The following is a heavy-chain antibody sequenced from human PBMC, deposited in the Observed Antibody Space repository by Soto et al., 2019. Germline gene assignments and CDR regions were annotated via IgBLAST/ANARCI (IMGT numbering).Heavy chain of an antibody. CDR1: GGSISSSSYY. Sequence: PSETLSLTCTVSGGSISSSSYYWGWIRQPPGKGLEWIGSIYYSGSTYYNPSLKSRVTISVDTSKNQFSLKLSSVTAADTAVYYCARQDGRELQLSIDYWGQGXLVTVYS. CDR2: IYYSGST. V-gene: IGHV4-39*01. J-gene: IGHJ4*02. D-gene: IGHD1-26*01. CDR3: ARQDGRELQLSIDY.